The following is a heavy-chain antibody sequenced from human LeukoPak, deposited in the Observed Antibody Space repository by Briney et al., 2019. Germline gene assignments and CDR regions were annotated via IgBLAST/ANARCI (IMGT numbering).Heavy chain of an antibody. J-gene: IGHJ4*02. Sequence: PGGSLRLSCAASGFTFSSYAMHWVRQAPGKGLEWVAVISYDGSNKYYADSVKGRFTISRDNSKNTLYLQMNSLRAEDTAVYYCAREGAAFGTPLYYFDYWGQGTLVTVSS. CDR3: AREGAAFGTPLYYFDY. V-gene: IGHV3-30*14. D-gene: IGHD3-10*01. CDR2: ISYDGSNK. CDR1: GFTFSSYA.